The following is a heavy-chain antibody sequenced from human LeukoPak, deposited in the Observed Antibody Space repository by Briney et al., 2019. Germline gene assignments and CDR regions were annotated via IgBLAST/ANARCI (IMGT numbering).Heavy chain of an antibody. V-gene: IGHV1-46*01. CDR2: INPSGGST. J-gene: IGHJ2*01. CDR3: ARDEAVAGPNWYFDL. Sequence: ASVKVSCKASGYTFTSYYMHWVRQAPGQGLEWMGIINPSGGSTSYAQKFQGRVTITADESTSTAYMELSSLRSEDTAVYYCARDEAVAGPNWYFDLWGRGTLVTVSS. CDR1: GYTFTSYY. D-gene: IGHD6-19*01.